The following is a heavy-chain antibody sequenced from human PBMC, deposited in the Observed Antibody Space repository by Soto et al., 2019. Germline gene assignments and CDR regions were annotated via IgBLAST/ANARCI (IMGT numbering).Heavy chain of an antibody. CDR3: ERGGVAARKGRWFDP. J-gene: IGHJ5*02. D-gene: IGHD6-25*01. CDR2: IHYSGST. V-gene: IGHV4-59*01. Sequence: SETLSLTCTVSGGSISGYYWGWIRQPPGKGLEWIGYIHYSGSTNYNPSLRSRVTISVETPKNQFSLKVNSMTAADTAIYYCERGGVAARKGRWFDPWGQGTLVTVSS. CDR1: GGSISGYY.